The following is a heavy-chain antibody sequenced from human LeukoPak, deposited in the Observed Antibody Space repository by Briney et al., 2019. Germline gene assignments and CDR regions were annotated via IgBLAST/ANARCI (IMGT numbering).Heavy chain of an antibody. CDR2: ISSSSSYI. D-gene: IGHD6-13*01. V-gene: IGHV3-21*01. CDR1: GFTFSSYS. Sequence: GGSLRLSCAASGFTFSSYSMNWVRQAPGKGLEWVSSISSSSSYIYYADSVKGRFTISRDNAKNSLYLQMNSLRAEDTAVYYCARHHLRAENSGWYGWGQGTLVTVSS. J-gene: IGHJ4*02. CDR3: ARHHLRAENSGWYG.